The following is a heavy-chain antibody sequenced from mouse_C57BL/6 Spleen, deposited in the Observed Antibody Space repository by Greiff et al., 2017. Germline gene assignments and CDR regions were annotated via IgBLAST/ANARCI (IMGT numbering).Heavy chain of an antibody. CDR2: IYPGDGDT. J-gene: IGHJ4*01. D-gene: IGHD1-1*01. CDR3: AKSEYCGSSPYAMDY. Sequence: QVQLQQSGAELVKPGASVKISCKASGYAFSSYWMNWVKQRPGKGLEWIGQIYPGDGDTNYNGKFKGKATLTADKSSSTAYMQLSSLTSEDSAVYFCAKSEYCGSSPYAMDYWGQRASVTVSS. CDR1: GYAFSSYW. V-gene: IGHV1-80*01.